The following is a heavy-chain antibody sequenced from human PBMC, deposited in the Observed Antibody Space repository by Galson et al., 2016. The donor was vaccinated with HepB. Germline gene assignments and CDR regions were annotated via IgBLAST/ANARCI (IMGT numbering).Heavy chain of an antibody. Sequence: SLRLSCAASGFSFNNYAMSWVRQAPGKGLEWVSGISGSGGSTYSADSGKGRFTISRDNSKNTLYLQMNSLGAEDTAVYYCAEEDSMKVVGGVDYWGQGTLVTVSS. CDR2: ISGSGGST. D-gene: IGHD3-22*01. CDR3: AEEDSMKVVGGVDY. V-gene: IGHV3-23*01. J-gene: IGHJ4*02. CDR1: GFSFNNYA.